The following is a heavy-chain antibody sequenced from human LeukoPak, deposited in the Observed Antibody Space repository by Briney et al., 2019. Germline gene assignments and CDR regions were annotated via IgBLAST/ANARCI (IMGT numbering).Heavy chain of an antibody. D-gene: IGHD3-10*01. CDR3: ARERGGTAPPYYYYMDV. J-gene: IGHJ6*03. V-gene: IGHV3-21*06. Sequence: PGGSLRLSCVTSGFTFSRDEMNWVRQAPGKGLEWVSSISNIANHLYYADSVKGRFTISRDNAKNSLYLQMNSLRAEDTAVYYCARERGGTAPPYYYYMDVWGKGTTVTVSS. CDR2: ISNIANHL. CDR1: GFTFSRDE.